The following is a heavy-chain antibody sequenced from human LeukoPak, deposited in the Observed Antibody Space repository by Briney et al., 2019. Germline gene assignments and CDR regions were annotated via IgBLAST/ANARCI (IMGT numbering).Heavy chain of an antibody. V-gene: IGHV1-18*01. CDR2: ISAYNGNT. CDR3: ARGYYDFWSGYYTRGADYYYYYGMDV. D-gene: IGHD3-3*01. CDR1: GYTFTSYG. Sequence: ASVKVSCKASGYTFTSYGISWVRQAPGQGLEWMGWISAYNGNTNYAQKLQGGVTMTTDTSTSTAYMELRSLRSDDTAVYYCARGYYDFWSGYYTRGADYYYYYGMDVWGQGTTVTVSS. J-gene: IGHJ6*02.